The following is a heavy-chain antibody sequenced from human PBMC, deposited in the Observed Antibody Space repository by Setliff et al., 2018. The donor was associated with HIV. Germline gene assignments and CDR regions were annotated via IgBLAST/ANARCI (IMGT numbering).Heavy chain of an antibody. D-gene: IGHD1-26*01. J-gene: IGHJ6*03. CDR3: ASGPWSYFGYYMDV. Sequence: LSLTCSVSGGSISSSTYYWGWIRQPPGKGLEWIGSMSYSGSTYDNPSLKSRVTISVDTSKNQFSLNLSSVTGADTAVYYCASGPWSYFGYYMDVWGKGATVTVSS. V-gene: IGHV4-39*01. CDR2: MSYSGST. CDR1: GGSISSSTYY.